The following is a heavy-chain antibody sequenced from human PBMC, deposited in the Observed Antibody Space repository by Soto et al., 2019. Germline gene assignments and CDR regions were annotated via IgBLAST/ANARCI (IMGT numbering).Heavy chain of an antibody. CDR1: GDTIRTFG. J-gene: IGHJ4*02. CDR3: ARDRPNTHVVTAVFGHANYFDY. Sequence: GASVKVYCKASGDTIRTFGLDWVRQAPGQGLEWMGGIIPRLGAPKYAQKFQGRVTITADESSSTAYMDLTSLTSEDTAVYYCARDRPNTHVVTAVFGHANYFDYWGQGTLVTVPQ. CDR2: IIPRLGAP. D-gene: IGHD2-21*02. V-gene: IGHV1-69*13.